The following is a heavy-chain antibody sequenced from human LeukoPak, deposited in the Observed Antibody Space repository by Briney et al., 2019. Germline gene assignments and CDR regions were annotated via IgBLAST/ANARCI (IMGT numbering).Heavy chain of an antibody. V-gene: IGHV1-69*08. CDR3: TRVNLRGSQYNWFDP. CDR1: GGTFRSHI. CDR2: ITPVIDSA. D-gene: IGHD1-26*01. Sequence: SVKVSCKTSGGTFRSHIFSWVRQAPGQGLEWMGSITPVIDSARYAQKFRDRITITADTSTGTAYLHLSSLTSEDTAIYYCTRVNLRGSQYNWFDPWGQGTLVTVSS. J-gene: IGHJ5*02.